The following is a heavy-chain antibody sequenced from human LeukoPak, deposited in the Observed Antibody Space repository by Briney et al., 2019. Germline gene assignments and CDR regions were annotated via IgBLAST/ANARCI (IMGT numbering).Heavy chain of an antibody. J-gene: IGHJ4*02. CDR2: ISGSGGST. CDR3: AKSSMVRGVIPPPPYFDY. V-gene: IGHV3-23*01. D-gene: IGHD3-10*01. Sequence: SGGSLRLSCAASGFTFSSYWMSWVRQAPGKGLEWVSAISGSGGSTYYADSVKGRFTISRDNSKNTLYLQMNSLRAEDTAVYYCAKSSMVRGVIPPPPYFDYWGQGTLVTVSS. CDR1: GFTFSSYW.